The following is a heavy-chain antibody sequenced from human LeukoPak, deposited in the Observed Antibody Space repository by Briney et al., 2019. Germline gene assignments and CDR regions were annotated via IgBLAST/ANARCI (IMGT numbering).Heavy chain of an antibody. CDR1: GFTFSDYY. CDR3: ARDFELGPAQYNFDY. V-gene: IGHV3-11*04. D-gene: IGHD1-26*01. J-gene: IGHJ4*02. Sequence: GGSLRLSCAASGFTFSDYYMSWIRQAPGKGLEWVSYISSSGSTIYYADSVKGRFTISRDNSKNTLYLQMNSLRAGDTAVYYCARDFELGPAQYNFDYWGQGTLVTVSS. CDR2: ISSSGSTI.